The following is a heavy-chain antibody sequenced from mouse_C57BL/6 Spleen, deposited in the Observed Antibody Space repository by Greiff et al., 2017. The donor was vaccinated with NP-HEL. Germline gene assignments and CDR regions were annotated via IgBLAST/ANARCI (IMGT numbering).Heavy chain of an antibody. V-gene: IGHV1-42*01. CDR1: GYTFTGYY. D-gene: IGHD2-2*01. CDR3: AREDGYDERFAY. CDR2: INPSTGGT. Sequence: VQLQQSGPELVKPGASVKISCKASGYTFTGYYMNWVKQSPEKSLEWIGEINPSTGGTTYNQKFKAKATLTVDKSSSTAYMQLKSLTSEDSAVYYCAREDGYDERFAYWGQGTLVTVSA. J-gene: IGHJ3*01.